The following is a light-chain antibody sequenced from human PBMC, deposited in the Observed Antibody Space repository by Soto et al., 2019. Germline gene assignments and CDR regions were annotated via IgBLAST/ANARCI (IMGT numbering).Light chain of an antibody. Sequence: DTQMTQSPSTLSASVGDRVTITCRASQSISSWLAWYQQKPGKAPKLLIYKASSLESGVPSRFSGSGSGTEFTLTISSLQPDDFATYYCQQYNSYSEYTFGQGTKVDIK. J-gene: IGKJ2*01. CDR3: QQYNSYSEYT. V-gene: IGKV1-5*03. CDR1: QSISSW. CDR2: KAS.